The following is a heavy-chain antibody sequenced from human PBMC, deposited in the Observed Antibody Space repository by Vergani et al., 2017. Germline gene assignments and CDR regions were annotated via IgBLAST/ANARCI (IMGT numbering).Heavy chain of an antibody. CDR1: GYSFTSYW. V-gene: IGHV5-51*01. CDR3: ARLGRRLGSGFDP. CDR2: IYPGDSDT. D-gene: IGHD1-26*01. J-gene: IGHJ5*02. Sequence: EVQLVPSGAEVKTPGDSLTISCKGSGYSFTSYWIGWVRQMPGKGLEWMGIIYPGDSDTRYSPSFQGQVTISADKSISTAYLQWSSLKASDTAMYYCARLGRRLGSGFDPWGQGTLVTVSS.